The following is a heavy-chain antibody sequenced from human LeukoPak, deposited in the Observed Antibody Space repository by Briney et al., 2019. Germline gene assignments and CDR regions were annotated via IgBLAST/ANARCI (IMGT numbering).Heavy chain of an antibody. V-gene: IGHV3-30*03. CDR1: GFTFSNYG. CDR2: ISYDGRNK. D-gene: IGHD3-9*01. CDR3: ARDGPITYYDVLTGFPLL. Sequence: SGGSPRLSCAVSGFTFSNYGMHWVRQAPGKGLEWVALISYDGRNKYYGESVKGRFTISRDNSKNTVYLQMNSLRAEDTAVFYCARDGPITYYDVLTGFPLLWGQGTVVTVSS. J-gene: IGHJ3*01.